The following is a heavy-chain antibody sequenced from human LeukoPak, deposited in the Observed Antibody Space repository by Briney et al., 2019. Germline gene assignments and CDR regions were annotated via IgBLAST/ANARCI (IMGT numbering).Heavy chain of an antibody. CDR3: ARESVIVVVPAAMENWFDH. D-gene: IGHD2-2*01. CDR1: GGSVSSGSYY. J-gene: IGHJ5*02. Sequence: SETLSLTCTVSGGSVSSGSYYWSWIRQPPGKGLEWIGYIYYSGSTNYNPSLKSRVTISVDTSKNQFSLKLSSVTAADTAVYYCARESVIVVVPAAMENWFDHWGQGTLVTVSS. CDR2: IYYSGST. V-gene: IGHV4-61*01.